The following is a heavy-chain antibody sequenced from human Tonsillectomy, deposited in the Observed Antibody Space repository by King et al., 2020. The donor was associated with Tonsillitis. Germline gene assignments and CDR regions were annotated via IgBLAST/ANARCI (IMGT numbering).Heavy chain of an antibody. CDR3: ARDTTYYDCWSGYYMISPMDV. Sequence: QLVQSGAEVKKPGESLKISCKGSGYSFTSYWIGWVRQMPGKGLEWMGIIYTGDSDTTYSPSFQGQVTISADKSISTAYLQWSRLKASDTAMYYCARDTTYYDCWSGYYMISPMDVWGQGTTVTVSS. J-gene: IGHJ6*02. CDR2: IYTGDSDT. V-gene: IGHV5-51*01. CDR1: GYSFTSYW. D-gene: IGHD3-3*01.